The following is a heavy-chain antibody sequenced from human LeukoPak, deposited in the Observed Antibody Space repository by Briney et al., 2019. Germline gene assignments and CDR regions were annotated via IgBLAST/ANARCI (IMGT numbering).Heavy chain of an antibody. CDR1: GGSINGYY. V-gene: IGHV4-4*07. Sequence: TPSETLSLTCTVSGGSINGYYWSWIRQPAGKGLEWIGRIYNSESINYNPSLKSRVTMSIDTSKSQFSLKLNSVTAADTAVNYCARDRSSSYTRDWFDPWGQGALVTVSS. D-gene: IGHD6-13*01. CDR2: IYNSESI. J-gene: IGHJ5*02. CDR3: ARDRSSSYTRDWFDP.